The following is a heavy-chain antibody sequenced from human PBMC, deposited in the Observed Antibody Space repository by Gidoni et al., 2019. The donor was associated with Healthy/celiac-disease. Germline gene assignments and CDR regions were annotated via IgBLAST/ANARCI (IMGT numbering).Heavy chain of an antibody. Sequence: QVQLVQSGAEVKKPGASVKVSCKAPGYTFTGYYMHWVRQAPGQGLEWRGWINPNSGGTDYAQKFQGRVTMTRNTSISTAYMELSRLGSDDTAVYYCGRDNGDSYGRVPYYYYMDVWGKGTTVTVSS. D-gene: IGHD5-18*01. CDR2: INPNSGGT. CDR3: GRDNGDSYGRVPYYYYMDV. CDR1: GYTFTGYY. J-gene: IGHJ6*03. V-gene: IGHV1-2*02.